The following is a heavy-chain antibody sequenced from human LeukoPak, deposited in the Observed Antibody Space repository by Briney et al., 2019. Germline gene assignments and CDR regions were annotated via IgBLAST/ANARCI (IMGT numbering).Heavy chain of an antibody. D-gene: IGHD2/OR15-2a*01. Sequence: PSETLSLTCTVPGGSISGGSYYWSWIRQPPGKGLEWIGYIYYSGSTKYNLSLKSRVTISVDTSKNQLSLKLSSVTAADTAVYYCARGEYGLFDYWGQGTLVTVSS. J-gene: IGHJ4*02. CDR3: ARGEYGLFDY. CDR2: IYYSGST. V-gene: IGHV4-61*01. CDR1: GGSISGGSYY.